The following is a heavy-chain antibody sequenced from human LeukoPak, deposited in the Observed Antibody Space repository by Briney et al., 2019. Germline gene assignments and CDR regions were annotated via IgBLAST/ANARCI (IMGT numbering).Heavy chain of an antibody. CDR1: GFTVSSNY. J-gene: IGHJ4*02. CDR2: IYSGGST. V-gene: IGHV3-53*01. D-gene: IGHD3-10*01. Sequence: GGSLRLSCAASGFTVSSNYMSWVRQAPGKGLEWVSVIYSGGSTYYADSVKGRFTISRDNSKNTLYLQMNSLRAEDTAVYYCARGPGSYYNTNDYWGQGTLVTVSS. CDR3: ARGPGSYYNTNDY.